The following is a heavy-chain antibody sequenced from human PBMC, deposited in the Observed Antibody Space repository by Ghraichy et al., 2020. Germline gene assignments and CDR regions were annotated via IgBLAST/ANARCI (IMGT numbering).Heavy chain of an antibody. CDR2: IIPNFGTT. Sequence: SVKVSCKTSGGTFSSYAISWVRQAPGQGLEWMGGIIPNFGTTNYAQNFQGRVTITADESTSTAYMEMSSLRSEDTAVYYCARGGVYGSGSFDYWSQGTLVTVSS. D-gene: IGHD3-10*01. V-gene: IGHV1-69*13. CDR3: ARGGVYGSGSFDY. J-gene: IGHJ4*02. CDR1: GGTFSSYA.